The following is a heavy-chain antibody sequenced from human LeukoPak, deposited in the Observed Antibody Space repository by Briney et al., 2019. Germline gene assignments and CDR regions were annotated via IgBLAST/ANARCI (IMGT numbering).Heavy chain of an antibody. D-gene: IGHD5-18*01. CDR1: GGSISNYY. Sequence: SETLSLTCTVSGGSISNYYWSWIRQPAGNGLEWIGRLYTSGSTSYNPSLKSRVTISVDKSKNQFSLKLSSVTAADTAVYYCARDTQTTMGFYYYYYMDVWGKGTTVTVSS. V-gene: IGHV4-4*07. CDR2: LYTSGST. CDR3: ARDTQTTMGFYYYYYMDV. J-gene: IGHJ6*03.